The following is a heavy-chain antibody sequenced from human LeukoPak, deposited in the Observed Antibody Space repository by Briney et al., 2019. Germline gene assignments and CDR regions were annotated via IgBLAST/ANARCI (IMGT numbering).Heavy chain of an antibody. D-gene: IGHD3-9*01. CDR1: GYTFTSYD. Sequence: ASVKVSCKASGYTFTSYDITWVRQAPGKGLEWMGWINTYTGNTNYAQNLQGRVTMTTDTSTSTAYMELRSLRSDDTAVYYCARETYYDILSGYYTARQYYYMDVWGKGTTVTVSS. CDR2: INTYTGNT. J-gene: IGHJ6*03. CDR3: ARETYYDILSGYYTARQYYYMDV. V-gene: IGHV1-18*01.